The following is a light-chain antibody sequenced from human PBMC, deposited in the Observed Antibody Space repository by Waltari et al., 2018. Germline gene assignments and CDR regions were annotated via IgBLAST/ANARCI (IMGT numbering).Light chain of an antibody. CDR1: SSNIGSNY. V-gene: IGLV1-47*01. CDR2: RNN. CDR3: AAWDDSLSGVV. J-gene: IGLJ2*01. Sequence: QSVLTQPPSASGTPGQRVTISCSGRSSNIGSNYVSWYQQLPGTAPKPLIYRNNQRPSGVPDRFSGSKSGTSASLAISGLRSEDEADYYCAAWDDSLSGVVFGGGTKLTVL.